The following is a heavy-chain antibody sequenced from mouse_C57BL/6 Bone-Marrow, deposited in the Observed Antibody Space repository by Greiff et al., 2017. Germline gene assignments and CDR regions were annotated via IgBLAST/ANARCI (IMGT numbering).Heavy chain of an antibody. V-gene: IGHV5-4*01. D-gene: IGHD1-1*01. CDR2: ISDGGSYT. CDR3: AREEYYGSTYGYFDV. J-gene: IGHJ1*03. CDR1: GFTFSSYA. Sequence: EVKVVESGGGLVKPGGSLKLSCAASGFTFSSYAMSWVRQTPEKRLEWVATISDGGSYTYYPDHVKGRFTISRYNAKNNLYLQMSHLKSEDTAMYYGAREEYYGSTYGYFDVWGTGTTVTVSS.